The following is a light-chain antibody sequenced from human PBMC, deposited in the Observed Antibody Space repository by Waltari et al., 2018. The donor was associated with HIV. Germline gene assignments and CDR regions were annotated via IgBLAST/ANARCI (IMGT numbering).Light chain of an antibody. CDR1: SSDVGGYNY. Sequence: QSALTQPASVSGSPGQSITISCTGTSSDVGGYNYVSWYQHHPGKAPKLMISEVSNRPSGVSNRCSGPKSGNTASLTISGLQAEDEADYYCSSYSSSITLYVVFGGGTKLTVL. J-gene: IGLJ2*01. V-gene: IGLV2-14*01. CDR3: SSYSSSITLYVV. CDR2: EVS.